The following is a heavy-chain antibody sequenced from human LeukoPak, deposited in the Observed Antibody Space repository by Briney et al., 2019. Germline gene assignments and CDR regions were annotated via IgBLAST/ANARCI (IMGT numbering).Heavy chain of an antibody. D-gene: IGHD3-3*01. J-gene: IGHJ5*02. CDR2: IIPMFGTA. V-gene: IGHV1-69*05. Sequence: ASVKVSCKASGGTFSSYEISWVRQAPGQGLEWMGGIIPMFGTAKYAQKLQGRVTMTTDTSTSTAYMELRSLRSDDTAVYYCARGLEWLTRRHTWFDPWGQGTLVTVSS. CDR3: ARGLEWLTRRHTWFDP. CDR1: GGTFSSYE.